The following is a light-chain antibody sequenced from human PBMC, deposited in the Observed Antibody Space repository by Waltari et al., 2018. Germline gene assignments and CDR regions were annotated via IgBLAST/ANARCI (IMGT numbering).Light chain of an antibody. CDR3: QQSYSTPYD. CDR1: QSIRSY. CDR2: AAS. Sequence: DIQMTQSPSSLSASVGDRVTITCRASQSIRSYLNWYQQKPGKAPKLLIYAASSLQSGVPSRFSGSGSGTDFTLTISSLQPEDFATYYCQQSYSTPYDFGQGTKLEIK. V-gene: IGKV1-39*01. J-gene: IGKJ2*01.